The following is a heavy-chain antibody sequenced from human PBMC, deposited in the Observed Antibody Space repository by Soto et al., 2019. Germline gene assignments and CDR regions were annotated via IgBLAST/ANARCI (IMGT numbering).Heavy chain of an antibody. CDR3: TRDASRDSSARGWFDP. J-gene: IGHJ5*02. Sequence: VGSLRLSCAASGFTFRSFTMNWVRQAPGKGLEWVSTISSNSTYIYYTDALRGRFTISRDNAKNSLHLQMNSLRAEDTAVYYCTRDASRDSSARGWFDPWGPGTLVTVSS. D-gene: IGHD6-13*01. CDR1: GFTFRSFT. V-gene: IGHV3-21*01. CDR2: ISSNSTYI.